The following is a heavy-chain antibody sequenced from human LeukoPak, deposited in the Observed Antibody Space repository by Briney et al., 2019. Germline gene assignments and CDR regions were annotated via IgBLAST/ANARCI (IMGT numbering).Heavy chain of an antibody. J-gene: IGHJ6*02. CDR3: ARGLESSGWYGMDV. Sequence: GASAKVSCKTSGYTFSRYYIHWVRLAPGQGLEWMGIINTSGATTRYGQKFKGRVTATRDTSTSTVYMEMSSLNSEDTAVYYCARGLESSGWYGMDVWGQGTTIIVSS. V-gene: IGHV1-46*01. D-gene: IGHD6-19*01. CDR1: GYTFSRYY. CDR2: INTSGATT.